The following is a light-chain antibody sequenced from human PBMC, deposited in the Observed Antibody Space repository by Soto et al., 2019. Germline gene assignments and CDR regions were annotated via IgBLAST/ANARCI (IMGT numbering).Light chain of an antibody. J-gene: IGKJ1*01. CDR1: QTISSW. CDR2: KAS. V-gene: IGKV1-5*03. CDR3: QHDNSYSEA. Sequence: DIQMTQSPSTLSGSVGDRVTITCRASQTISSWLAWYQQKPGKAPKLLIYKASTLKSGVPSRFSGSGSGTEFTLTSSRLQPDDFATYYCQHDNSYSEAFGQGTKVELK.